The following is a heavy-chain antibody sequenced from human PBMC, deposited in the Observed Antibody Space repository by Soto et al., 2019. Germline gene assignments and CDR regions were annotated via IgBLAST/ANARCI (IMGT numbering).Heavy chain of an antibody. CDR3: ARDSSGWNYYYYYYGMDV. CDR1: GVTFSSYA. D-gene: IGHD6-19*01. Sequence: GASVKVSCKASGVTFSSYAISWVRQAPGQGLEWMGGIIPIFGTANYAQKFQGRVTITADESTSTAYMELSSLRSEDTAVYYCARDSSGWNYYYYYYGMDVWGQGTTVTVSS. CDR2: IIPIFGTA. J-gene: IGHJ6*02. V-gene: IGHV1-69*13.